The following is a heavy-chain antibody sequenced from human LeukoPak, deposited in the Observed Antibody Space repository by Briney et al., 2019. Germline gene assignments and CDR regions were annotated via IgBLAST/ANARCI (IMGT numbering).Heavy chain of an antibody. Sequence: GGSLRLSCAASGFTFSSYAMSWVRQAPGKGLEWASAISGSGGCTYYADSVKGRFTISRDNSKNTLYLQMNSLRAEDTAVYYCAKSPRQWPDYWGQGTLVTVSS. CDR3: AKSPRQWPDY. V-gene: IGHV3-23*01. CDR2: ISGSGGCT. D-gene: IGHD6-19*01. J-gene: IGHJ4*02. CDR1: GFTFSSYA.